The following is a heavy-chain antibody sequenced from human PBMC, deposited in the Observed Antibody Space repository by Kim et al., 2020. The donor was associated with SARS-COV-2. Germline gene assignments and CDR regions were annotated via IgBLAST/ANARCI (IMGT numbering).Heavy chain of an antibody. CDR3: ARGSAIDY. V-gene: IGHV3-30*04. J-gene: IGHJ4*02. CDR1: GFTFSSYA. CDR2: ISYDGSNK. Sequence: GALRLYCAASGFTFSSYAMHWVRQAPGKGLEWVAVISYDGSNKYYADSVKGRFTISRDNSKNTLYLQMNSLRAEDTAVYYCARGSAIDYWGQGTLVTVS.